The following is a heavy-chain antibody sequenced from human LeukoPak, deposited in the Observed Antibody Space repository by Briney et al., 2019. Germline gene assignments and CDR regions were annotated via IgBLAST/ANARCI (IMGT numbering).Heavy chain of an antibody. CDR3: ARLRPATAIRAAFDY. J-gene: IGHJ4*02. CDR1: GGSFSGYY. CDR2: INHSGST. Sequence: KPSETLSLTCAVYGGSFSGYYWSWIRQPPGKGLEWIGEINHSGSTNYNPSLKSRVTISVDTSKNQFSLKLSSVTAADTAVYYCARLRPATAIRAAFDYWGQGTLVTVSS. D-gene: IGHD2-2*02. V-gene: IGHV4-34*01.